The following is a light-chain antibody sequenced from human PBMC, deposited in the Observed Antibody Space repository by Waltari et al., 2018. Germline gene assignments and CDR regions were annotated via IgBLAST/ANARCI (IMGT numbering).Light chain of an antibody. Sequence: QSALTQPRSASGSPGQSVTISCTGTRSHDCASAYVSWYHHRPGNPPKLIIYDVTARPSGVPARFSGSKSDNKASLTISGLQADDEADYYCCSYAGRYTNYVFGSGTKVTVL. V-gene: IGLV2-11*01. CDR1: RSHDCASAY. CDR2: DVT. CDR3: CSYAGRYTNYV. J-gene: IGLJ1*01.